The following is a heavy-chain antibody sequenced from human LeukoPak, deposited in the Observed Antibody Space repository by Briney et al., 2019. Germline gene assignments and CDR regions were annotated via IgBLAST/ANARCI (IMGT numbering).Heavy chain of an antibody. V-gene: IGHV3-30*02. D-gene: IGHD3-22*01. CDR2: IRYDGSNK. CDR3: ARDLGQYYDTSDNWFDP. Sequence: QSGGSLRLSCAASGFTFSSYGIHWVRQAPGKGLEWVAFIRYDGSNKYYADSVKGRFTISRDNSKNTLNLQMNSLRAEDTAVYYCARDLGQYYDTSDNWFDPWGQGTLVTVSS. CDR1: GFTFSSYG. J-gene: IGHJ5*02.